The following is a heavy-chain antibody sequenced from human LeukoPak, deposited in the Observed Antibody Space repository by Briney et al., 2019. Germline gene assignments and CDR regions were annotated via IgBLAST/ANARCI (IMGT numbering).Heavy chain of an antibody. Sequence: ASVKVSCKASGYTFTGYYMHWVRQAPGQGLEWMGWINPNSGGTNYAQKFQGRVTMTRDTSISTAYMELSRLRSDDTAVYYCARVIMRRVPYYFDYWGQGTLVTVSS. V-gene: IGHV1-2*02. D-gene: IGHD3-16*01. CDR1: GYTFTGYY. J-gene: IGHJ4*02. CDR2: INPNSGGT. CDR3: ARVIMRRVPYYFDY.